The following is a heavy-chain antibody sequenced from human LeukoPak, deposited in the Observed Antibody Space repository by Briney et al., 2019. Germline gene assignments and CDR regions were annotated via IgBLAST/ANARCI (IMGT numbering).Heavy chain of an antibody. Sequence: ASVKVSCKASGYTFTSYYMHWVRQAPGQGLEWMGIINPSGGSTSYAQKFQGRVTMTRDTSTSTVYMELSSLRSEDTAVYYCARDTLKPIAVAGTFSDYWGQGTLVTVSS. CDR1: GYTFTSYY. V-gene: IGHV1-46*01. CDR2: INPSGGST. J-gene: IGHJ4*02. CDR3: ARDTLKPIAVAGTFSDY. D-gene: IGHD6-19*01.